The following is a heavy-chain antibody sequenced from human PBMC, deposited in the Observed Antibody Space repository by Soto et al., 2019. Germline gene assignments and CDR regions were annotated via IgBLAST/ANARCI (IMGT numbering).Heavy chain of an antibody. J-gene: IGHJ4*02. V-gene: IGHV1-46*03. CDR3: ARVAEITMIDAYYFDY. CDR2: INPSGGST. D-gene: IGHD3-22*01. Sequence: ASVKVSCKASGYTFTSYYMHWVRQAPGQGLEWMGIINPSGGSTSYAQKFQGRVTMTRDTSTSTVYMELSSLRSEDTAVYYCARVAEITMIDAYYFDYWGQGTLVTVSS. CDR1: GYTFTSYY.